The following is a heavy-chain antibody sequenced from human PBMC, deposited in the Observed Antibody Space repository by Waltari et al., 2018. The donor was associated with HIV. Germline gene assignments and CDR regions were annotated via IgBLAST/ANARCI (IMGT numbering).Heavy chain of an antibody. Sequence: QVQLQESGPGLVKPSATLSLTCTVSGGSVSSGSHYWSWIRQPPGKGLEWIGYIYYSGSTNYNPSLKSRVTISVDTSQNQFSLKLSSVTAADTAVYYCARGPRSGYTYGWGQGTLVTVSS. J-gene: IGHJ4*02. D-gene: IGHD5-18*01. CDR2: IYYSGST. CDR1: GGSVSSGSHY. CDR3: ARGPRSGYTYG. V-gene: IGHV4-61*01.